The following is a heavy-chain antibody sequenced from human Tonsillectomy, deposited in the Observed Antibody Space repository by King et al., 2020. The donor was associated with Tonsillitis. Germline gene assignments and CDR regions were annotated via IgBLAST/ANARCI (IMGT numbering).Heavy chain of an antibody. CDR2: IKTKTDGGTT. CDR1: GFTFSNAW. Sequence: EVQLVESGGGLVKPGGSLRLSCAASGFTFSNAWMNWVRQAPGKGLEWVGRIKTKTDGGTTGYAAPVKGRFTISRDDSKNTLYLQMNTLKTEDTAVYYCTTVTFFGVVSGFDLWGRGTLVTVSS. CDR3: TTVTFFGVVSGFDL. D-gene: IGHD3-3*01. V-gene: IGHV3-15*07. J-gene: IGHJ2*01.